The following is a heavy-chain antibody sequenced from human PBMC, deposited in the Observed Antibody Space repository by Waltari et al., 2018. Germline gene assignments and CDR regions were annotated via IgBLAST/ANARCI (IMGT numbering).Heavy chain of an antibody. CDR2: IHDSGDT. V-gene: IGHV4-59*01. J-gene: IGHJ6*02. D-gene: IGHD2-21*01. CDR1: GASLTPYY. CDR3: ARVHGSESPLAWGTDV. Sequence: QVQLQESGPGLVKPSETLSLSCTVSGASLTPYYWSWIRRPPGKGLEYIGYIHDSGDTNYSPSLSSRVSMSLDTSKNQFSLKISSVTAADSAVYYCARVHGSESPLAWGTDVWGQGTAVTVSS.